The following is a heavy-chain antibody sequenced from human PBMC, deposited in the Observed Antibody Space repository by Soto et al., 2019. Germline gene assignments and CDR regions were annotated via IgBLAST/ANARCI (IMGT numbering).Heavy chain of an antibody. CDR2: ISWNSGST. CDR1: GFTFDDYA. CDR3: AKDVYYDSSDYGRNYYYGMDV. V-gene: IGHV3-23*01. Sequence: GGSLRLSCAASGFTFDDYAMHWVRQAPGKGLEWVSGISWNSGSTYYADSVKGRFTISRDNSKNTLYLQMNSLRAEDTAVYYCAKDVYYDSSDYGRNYYYGMDVWGQGTTVTVSS. D-gene: IGHD3-22*01. J-gene: IGHJ6*02.